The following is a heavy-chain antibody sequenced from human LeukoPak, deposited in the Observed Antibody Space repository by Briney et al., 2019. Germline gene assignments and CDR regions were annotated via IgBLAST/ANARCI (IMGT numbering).Heavy chain of an antibody. J-gene: IGHJ4*02. Sequence: GGSLRLSCAASGFTLSSYSINWVRQAPGKGLEWVSSISSSSSYIYYADSVKGRFTISRDNARKSLYLQMNSLRPEDTAVYYCARDRRAVAVYFDYWGQGTLVTVSP. V-gene: IGHV3-21*01. D-gene: IGHD6-19*01. CDR3: ARDRRAVAVYFDY. CDR2: ISSSSSYI. CDR1: GFTLSSYS.